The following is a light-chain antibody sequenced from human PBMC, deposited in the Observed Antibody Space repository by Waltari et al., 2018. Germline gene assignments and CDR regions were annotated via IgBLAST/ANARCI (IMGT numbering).Light chain of an antibody. CDR3: QHYDGVPPWT. CDR2: DAS. CDR1: RYINNY. V-gene: IGKV1-33*01. J-gene: IGKJ1*01. Sequence: DIQMTQSPSSLSASVGDRVTITCQASRYINNYLNWYQQKPGKAPKHLIYDASTLETGVPSRFSGSGSGTDFVFTISRLQPEDIATYYCQHYDGVPPWTFGQGTRVDFK.